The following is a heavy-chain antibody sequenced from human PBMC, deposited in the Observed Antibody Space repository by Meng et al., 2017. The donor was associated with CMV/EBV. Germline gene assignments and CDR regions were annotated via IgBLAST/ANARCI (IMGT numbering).Heavy chain of an antibody. CDR1: GFTFSSYW. J-gene: IGHJ6*02. Sequence: GESLKISCAASGFTFSSYWMSWVRQAPGKGLEWVANIKQDGSEKYYVDSVKGRFTISSDNAKNSLYLQMNSLRAEDTAVYYCARGFGGYYDFWSGYYTGYGMDVWGQGTTVTVSS. D-gene: IGHD3-3*01. CDR2: IKQDGSEK. V-gene: IGHV3-7*01. CDR3: ARGFGGYYDFWSGYYTGYGMDV.